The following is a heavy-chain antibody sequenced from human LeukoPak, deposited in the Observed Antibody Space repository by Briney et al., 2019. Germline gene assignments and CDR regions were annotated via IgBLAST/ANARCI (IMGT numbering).Heavy chain of an antibody. J-gene: IGHJ2*01. CDR3: ARPWADYYDSSGSRWYFDL. CDR2: IYYSGST. Sequence: SETLSLTCTVSGVSISSYYWSWIRQPPGKGLEWIGYIYYSGSTNYNPSLKSRVTISVDTSKTQFSLKLSPVTAADTAVYYCARPWADYYDSSGSRWYFDLWGRGTLFTVSS. V-gene: IGHV4-59*08. CDR1: GVSISSYY. D-gene: IGHD3-22*01.